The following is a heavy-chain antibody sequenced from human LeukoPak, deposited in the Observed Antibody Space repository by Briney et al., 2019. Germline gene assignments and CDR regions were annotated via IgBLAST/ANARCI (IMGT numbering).Heavy chain of an antibody. CDR2: ISYDGSNK. CDR3: AKGPVGAFDY. V-gene: IGHV3-30*04. CDR1: GFTFSSYA. D-gene: IGHD1-26*01. J-gene: IGHJ4*02. Sequence: PGRSLRLSCAASGFTFSSYAMHWVRQAPGKGLEWVAVISYDGSNKYYADSVKGRFTISRDNSKNTLYLQMNSLRAEDTAVYYCAKGPVGAFDYWGQGTLVTVSS.